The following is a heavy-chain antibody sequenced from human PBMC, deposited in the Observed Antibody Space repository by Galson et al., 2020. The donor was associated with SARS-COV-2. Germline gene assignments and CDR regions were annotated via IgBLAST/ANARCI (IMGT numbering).Heavy chain of an antibody. J-gene: IGHJ6*02. Sequence: SETLSLTCTVSGGSISSGGYYWSWIRQHPGKGLEWIGYIYYSGSTYYNPSLKSRVTISVDTSKNQFSLKLSSVTAADTAVYYCARGGGYGDYGVEVYYGMDVWGQGTTVTVSS. CDR2: IYYSGST. D-gene: IGHD4-17*01. CDR1: GGSISSGGYY. V-gene: IGHV4-31*03. CDR3: ARGGGYGDYGVEVYYGMDV.